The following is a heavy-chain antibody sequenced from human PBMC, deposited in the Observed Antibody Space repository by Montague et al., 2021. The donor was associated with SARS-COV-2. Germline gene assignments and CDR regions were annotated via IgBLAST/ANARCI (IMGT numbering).Heavy chain of an antibody. J-gene: IGHJ4*02. Sequence: SETLSLTCTVSGGSISSYYWSWIRRHPGKGLEWIGYIYYSWSTYYNPSLKSRVTISVDTSKNQFSLKLSSVTAADTAVYYCARAQTLFGVVITSFDYWGQGTLVTVSS. D-gene: IGHD3-3*01. V-gene: IGHV4-59*06. CDR1: GGSISSYY. CDR3: ARAQTLFGVVITSFDY. CDR2: IYYSWST.